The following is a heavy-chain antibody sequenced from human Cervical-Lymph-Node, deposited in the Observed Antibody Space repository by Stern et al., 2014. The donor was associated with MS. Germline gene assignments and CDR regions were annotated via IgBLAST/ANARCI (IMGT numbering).Heavy chain of an antibody. V-gene: IGHV5-51*01. CDR1: GYTFTSYW. Sequence: VQLVQSGPEVKRPGESLKISCQASGYTFTSYWIGWVRQMPGKGLEWIAIIFPGGSDIRYSPSFQGQVTTPADKSSSTAYLQWNNLKASDTAIYYCARQRYFDYWGQGTLVTVSS. CDR2: IFPGGSDI. CDR3: ARQRYFDY. J-gene: IGHJ4*02.